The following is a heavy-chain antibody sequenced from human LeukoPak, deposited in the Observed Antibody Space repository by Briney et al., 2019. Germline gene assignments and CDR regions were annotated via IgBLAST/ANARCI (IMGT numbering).Heavy chain of an antibody. Sequence: GGSLRLSCTASGFSFSGYEMNWVRQAPGKGLEWVSYISSSGSTIYYADSVKGRFTISRDNAKNSLYLQMNSLRAEDTAVYYCARVEDYDILTGFDYWGQGTLVTVSS. D-gene: IGHD3-9*01. CDR2: ISSSGSTI. CDR3: ARVEDYDILTGFDY. J-gene: IGHJ4*02. CDR1: GFSFSGYE. V-gene: IGHV3-48*03.